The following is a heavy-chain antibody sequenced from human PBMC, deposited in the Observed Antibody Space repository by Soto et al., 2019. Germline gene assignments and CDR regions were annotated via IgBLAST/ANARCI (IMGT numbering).Heavy chain of an antibody. J-gene: IGHJ5*02. Sequence: PSETLSLTCAVYVDTFRGYYWSWIRQPPGKGLEWIGQINHSGSTNYEPPLKSRVTLSVDTSKNQFSLKLTSVTAADTAIYYCARTKWEGAWFDPWGQGTLVTVSS. CDR2: INHSGST. V-gene: IGHV4-34*01. CDR1: VDTFRGYY. D-gene: IGHD1-26*01. CDR3: ARTKWEGAWFDP.